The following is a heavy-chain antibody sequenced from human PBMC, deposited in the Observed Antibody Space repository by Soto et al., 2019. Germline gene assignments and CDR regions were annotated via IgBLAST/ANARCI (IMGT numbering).Heavy chain of an antibody. CDR2: MSHSGGT. J-gene: IGHJ3*02. CDR1: GGSVNSGNYY. V-gene: IGHV4-34*01. D-gene: IGHD2-21*02. CDR3: ARVERGTATTVVDAFDI. Sequence: QVQLQQWGAGLLKPSETLSLTCAVYGGSVNSGNYYWSWIGQPPGKGLEWMGEMSHSGGTHFNPSLKSLVTKSVDTSKNQFSLKMSSVTAADTALYYCARVERGTATTVVDAFDIWGPGTLVTVSS.